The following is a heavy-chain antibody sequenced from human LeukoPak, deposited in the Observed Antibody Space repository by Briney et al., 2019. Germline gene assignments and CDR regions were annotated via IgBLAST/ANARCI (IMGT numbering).Heavy chain of an antibody. CDR1: GFTFSTYA. CDR2: ISSEGDST. Sequence: GGSLRLSCSASGFTFSTYAMHWVRQAPGKGLEYVSAISSEGDSTYNADSVKGRFTISRDNSKNTLYLQMSSLRTEDTAVYYCVRSSASSGPNCFDPWGQGTLVTVSS. CDR3: VRSSASSGPNCFDP. V-gene: IGHV3-64D*09. J-gene: IGHJ5*02. D-gene: IGHD3-10*01.